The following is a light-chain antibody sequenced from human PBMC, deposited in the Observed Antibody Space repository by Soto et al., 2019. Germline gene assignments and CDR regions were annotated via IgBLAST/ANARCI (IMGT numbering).Light chain of an antibody. CDR1: QDIRNF. V-gene: IGKV1-27*01. Sequence: DIPMTQSPPSLSASVGDRVTITCRASQDIRNFVAWYQQKPGKAPKLLIYAASTLQSGVPSRFSGSGSGTDFTLTINSLQPEDVATYSGQKYSSVPVFGPGTKVEIK. CDR3: QKYSSVPV. J-gene: IGKJ3*01. CDR2: AAS.